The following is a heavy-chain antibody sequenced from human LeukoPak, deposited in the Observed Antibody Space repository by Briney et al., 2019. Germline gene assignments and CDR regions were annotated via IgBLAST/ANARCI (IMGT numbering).Heavy chain of an antibody. CDR3: TRGSNSDP. V-gene: IGHV3-21*01. J-gene: IGHJ5*02. CDR1: GFTFCIYS. D-gene: IGHD4-11*01. CDR2: FSSKTGSI. Sequence: KAGGSLRLSCAASGFTFCIYSMNWVRQAPGKGPEWVSSFSSKTGSIYYADSVKGRFTISRDNANNSVYLQMNGLRAEDTAVYYCTRGSNSDPWGQGTLVTVSS.